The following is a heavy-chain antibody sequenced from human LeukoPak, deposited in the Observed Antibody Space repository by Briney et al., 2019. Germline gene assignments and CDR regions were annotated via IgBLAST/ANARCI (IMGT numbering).Heavy chain of an antibody. V-gene: IGHV4-38-2*02. J-gene: IGHJ3*02. CDR3: ARGTDCNGGDNCYSPSAFDI. Sequence: SETLSLTCIVSGYSIGSGFYWVWMRQPPGEGLQWIGSIYHTGSTYYNPSLKSRVTISSDTSRNQFSLKLRSVTAADTAVYYCARGTDCNGGDNCYSPSAFDIWGQGTMVTVSS. D-gene: IGHD2-15*01. CDR1: GYSIGSGFY. CDR2: IYHTGST.